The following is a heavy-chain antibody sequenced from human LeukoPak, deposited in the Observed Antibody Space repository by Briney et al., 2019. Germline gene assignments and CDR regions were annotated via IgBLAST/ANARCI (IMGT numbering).Heavy chain of an antibody. CDR2: ISGSGGST. CDR1: GFTFSSYA. CDR3: AKDPLLEWSHTNWFDP. V-gene: IGHV3-23*01. Sequence: GGSLRPSCAASGFTFSSYAMSWVRQAPGKGLEWVSAISGSGGSTYYADSVKGRFTISRDNSKNTLYLQMNSLRAEDTAVYYCAKDPLLEWSHTNWFDPWGQGTLVTVSS. D-gene: IGHD3-3*01. J-gene: IGHJ5*02.